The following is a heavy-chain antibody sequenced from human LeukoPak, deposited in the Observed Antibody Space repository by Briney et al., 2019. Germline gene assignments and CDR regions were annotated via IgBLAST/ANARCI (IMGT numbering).Heavy chain of an antibody. V-gene: IGHV1-18*01. CDR2: ISAYNGNT. Sequence: ASVKVSCKASGGTFSSYAISWVRQAPGQGLEWMGWISAYNGNTNYAQKLQGRVTMTTDTSTSTAYMELSSLRSEDTAVYYCATDPVGYCSSDSCYSVDYWGQGTLVTVSS. J-gene: IGHJ4*02. D-gene: IGHD2-15*01. CDR1: GGTFSSYA. CDR3: ATDPVGYCSSDSCYSVDY.